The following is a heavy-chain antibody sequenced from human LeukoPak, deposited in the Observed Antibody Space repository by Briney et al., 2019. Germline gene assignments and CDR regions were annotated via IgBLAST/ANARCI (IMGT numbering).Heavy chain of an antibody. J-gene: IGHJ4*02. V-gene: IGHV3-21*01. CDR3: ARDWGHSGSEIYFDY. CDR2: ISSSSSYI. Sequence: GGSLRLSCAASGFTFSNAWMSWVRQAPGKGLEWVSSISSSSSYIYYADSVKGRFTISRDNAKNSLYLQMNSLRAEDTAVYYCARDWGHSGSEIYFDYWGQGTLVTVSS. CDR1: GFTFSNAW. D-gene: IGHD1-26*01.